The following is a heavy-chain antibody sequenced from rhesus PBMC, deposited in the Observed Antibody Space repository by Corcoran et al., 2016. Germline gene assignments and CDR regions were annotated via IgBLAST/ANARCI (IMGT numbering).Heavy chain of an antibody. Sequence: QVQLQESGPGLVKPSETLSLTCAVSGFSLSTSGMGVGWIRQPPGKALEWLASIYWDNDKYYSTSLKSRLTISKDTSKNQVVLTMTNMDPVDTATYYCARGGGSSPFDYWGQGVLVTVSS. V-gene: IGHV2S1*01. CDR2: IYWDNDK. J-gene: IGHJ4*01. D-gene: IGHD4-29*01. CDR1: GFSLSTSGMG. CDR3: ARGGGSSPFDY.